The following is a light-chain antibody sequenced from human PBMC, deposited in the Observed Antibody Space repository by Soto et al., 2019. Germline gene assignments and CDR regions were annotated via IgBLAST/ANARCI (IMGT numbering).Light chain of an antibody. V-gene: IGLV2-11*01. Sequence: QSALTQPRSVSGSPGQSVTISCSGSDSDVGYYNYVSWYQQHPGKAPKLMIYDVTKRPSGVPDRFSAFKSGNTASLTISGLQAEDEADYYCCSYAGYYTVVFGGGTQLTVL. CDR3: CSYAGYYTVV. J-gene: IGLJ2*01. CDR2: DVT. CDR1: DSDVGYYNY.